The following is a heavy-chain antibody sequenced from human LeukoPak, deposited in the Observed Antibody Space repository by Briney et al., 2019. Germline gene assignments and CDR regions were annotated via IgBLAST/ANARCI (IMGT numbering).Heavy chain of an antibody. Sequence: GGSLRLSCAASGFTFSNYDMSWVRQAPGKGLEWVSAISGSGGSTYYADSVKGRFTISRDNSKNTLYLQMNSLRADDTAVYYCATSYYDSSGYPYYWGQGILVTVSS. J-gene: IGHJ4*02. D-gene: IGHD3-22*01. CDR3: ATSYYDSSGYPYY. CDR1: GFTFSNYD. CDR2: ISGSGGST. V-gene: IGHV3-23*01.